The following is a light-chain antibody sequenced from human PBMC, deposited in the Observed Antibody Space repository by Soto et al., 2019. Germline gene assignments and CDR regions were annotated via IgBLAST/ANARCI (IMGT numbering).Light chain of an antibody. V-gene: IGKV3-20*01. CDR2: GAS. Sequence: ELVLTQSPGTLSLSPGERATLSCRASQSVSSSYLAWYQQKPGQAPMLLIYGASSRATGIPDRFSGSGSGTDFTLTISRLEPEDFAVYYCQQYGNSPLTFGGGTKVEIK. J-gene: IGKJ4*01. CDR3: QQYGNSPLT. CDR1: QSVSSSY.